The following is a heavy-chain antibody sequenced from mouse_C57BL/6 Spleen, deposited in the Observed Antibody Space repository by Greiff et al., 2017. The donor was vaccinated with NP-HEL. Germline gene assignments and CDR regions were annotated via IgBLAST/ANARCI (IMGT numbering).Heavy chain of an antibody. CDR1: GFTFSSYT. CDR2: ISGGGGNT. Sequence: EVQVVESGGGLVKPGGSLKLSCAASGFTFSSYTMSWVRQTPEKRLEWVATISGGGGNTYYPDSVKGRFTISRDNAKNTRYLQMSSLRSEDTALYYCARQRDYYGSSYGFAYWGQGTLVTVSA. J-gene: IGHJ3*01. D-gene: IGHD1-1*01. CDR3: ARQRDYYGSSYGFAY. V-gene: IGHV5-9*01.